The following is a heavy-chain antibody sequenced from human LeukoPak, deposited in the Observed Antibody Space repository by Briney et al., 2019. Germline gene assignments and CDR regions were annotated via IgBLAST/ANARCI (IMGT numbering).Heavy chain of an antibody. CDR1: GGSFSGYY. D-gene: IGHD2-15*01. Sequence: SETLSLTCAVYGGSFSGYYWSWIRQPPGKGLGWIGEINHSGSTNYNPSLKSRVTISVDTSKNKFSLKLSSVTAAGTAVYYCARKNHSRRALDYWGQGTLVTVSS. J-gene: IGHJ4*02. CDR2: INHSGST. V-gene: IGHV4-34*01. CDR3: ARKNHSRRALDY.